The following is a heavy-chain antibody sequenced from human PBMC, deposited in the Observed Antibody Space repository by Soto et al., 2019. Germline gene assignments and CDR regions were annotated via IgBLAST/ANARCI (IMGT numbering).Heavy chain of an antibody. D-gene: IGHD6-19*01. Sequence: QVQLVQSGAEVKKPGSSVKVSCKASGGTFSSYAISWVRQAPGQGLEWMGGIIPIFGTANYAQKFQGRVTITADESTXXAXMXXSSLRSEDTAVYYCARRIPGIAVAAPWRYYYGMDVWGQGTTVTVSS. V-gene: IGHV1-69*12. CDR2: IIPIFGTA. J-gene: IGHJ6*02. CDR3: ARRIPGIAVAAPWRYYYGMDV. CDR1: GGTFSSYA.